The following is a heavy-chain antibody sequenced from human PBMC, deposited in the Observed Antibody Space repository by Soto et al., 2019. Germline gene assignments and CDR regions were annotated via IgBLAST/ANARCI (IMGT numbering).Heavy chain of an antibody. J-gene: IGHJ6*02. Sequence: QVQLVQSGVEVKNPGASVRVSCKASAYPFTSYGISWVRQAPGQGLELMGWLSVYNGNTNYAREFQGRVTLTTATSTSTAYMELRSLRSDDTAVYYCARGFLSVLPYYYYGLDVWGQGTTVIVSS. V-gene: IGHV1-18*01. CDR2: LSVYNGNT. CDR1: AYPFTSYG. CDR3: ARGFLSVLPYYYYGLDV. D-gene: IGHD2-15*01.